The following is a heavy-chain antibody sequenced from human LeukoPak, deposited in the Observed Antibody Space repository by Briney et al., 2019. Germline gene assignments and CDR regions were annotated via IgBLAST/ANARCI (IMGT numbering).Heavy chain of an antibody. J-gene: IGHJ5*02. CDR2: IYSGGST. CDR1: GFTVSSNY. CDR3: ARDSSSWYNWFDP. D-gene: IGHD6-13*01. V-gene: IGHV3-66*02. Sequence: GGSLRLSSAASGFTVSSNYMSWVRQAPGKGLEGVSVIYSGGSTYYADSVKGRFTISRDNSKNTLYLQMNSLRAEDTAVYYCARDSSSWYNWFDPWGQGTLVTVSS.